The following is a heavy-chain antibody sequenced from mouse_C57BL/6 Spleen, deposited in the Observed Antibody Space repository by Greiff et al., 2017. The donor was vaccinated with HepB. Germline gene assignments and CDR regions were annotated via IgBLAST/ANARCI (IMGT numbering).Heavy chain of an antibody. D-gene: IGHD2-3*01. V-gene: IGHV1-52*01. J-gene: IGHJ2*01. Sequence: QVQLQQSGAELVRPGSSVKLSCKASGYTFTSYWMHWVKQRPIQGLEWIGNIDPSDSETHYNQKFKDKATLTVDKSSSTAYMQLSSLTSEDSAVYYCARDDGYYVPYFDYWGQGTTLTVSS. CDR3: ARDDGYYVPYFDY. CDR2: IDPSDSET. CDR1: GYTFTSYW.